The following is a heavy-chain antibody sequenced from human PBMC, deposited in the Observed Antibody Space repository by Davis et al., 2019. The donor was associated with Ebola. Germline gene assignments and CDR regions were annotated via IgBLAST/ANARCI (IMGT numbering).Heavy chain of an antibody. V-gene: IGHV3-30*04. J-gene: IGHJ4*02. Sequence: GESLKISCAASGFTFSSYAMHWVRQAPGKGLEWVAVISYDGSNKYYADSVKGRFTISRDNSKNTLYLQMNSLRAEDTAVYYCAMVRGVWSSPDYWGQGTLVTVSS. CDR3: AMVRGVWSSPDY. CDR1: GFTFSSYA. CDR2: ISYDGSNK. D-gene: IGHD3-10*01.